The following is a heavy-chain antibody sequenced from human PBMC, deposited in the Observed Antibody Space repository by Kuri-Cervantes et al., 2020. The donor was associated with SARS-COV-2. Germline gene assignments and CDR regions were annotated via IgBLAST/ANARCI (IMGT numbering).Heavy chain of an antibody. D-gene: IGHD2-2*01. Sequence: SETLSLTCTVSGGPISGYYWSRIRQPAGNGLEWIGRIYTSGSTNYNPSLKSRVTMSVDTSKNQFSLELSSVTAADTAVYYCAEDIGVVPAGSPLAWFDPWGQGTLVTVSS. CDR2: IYTSGST. CDR1: GGPISGYY. CDR3: AEDIGVVPAGSPLAWFDP. J-gene: IGHJ5*02. V-gene: IGHV4-4*07.